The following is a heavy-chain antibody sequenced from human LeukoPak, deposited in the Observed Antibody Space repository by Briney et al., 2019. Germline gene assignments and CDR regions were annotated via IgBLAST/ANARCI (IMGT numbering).Heavy chain of an antibody. J-gene: IGHJ6*03. Sequence: SVKVSCKASGGTFSSYAISWVRRAPGQGLEWMGGIIPIFGTANYAQKFQGRVTITADKSTSTAYMELSSLRSEDTAVYYCASASGGGIAAAKAYYYYYMDVWGKGTTVTVSS. CDR1: GGTFSSYA. CDR2: IIPIFGTA. D-gene: IGHD6-13*01. V-gene: IGHV1-69*06. CDR3: ASASGGGIAAAKAYYYYYMDV.